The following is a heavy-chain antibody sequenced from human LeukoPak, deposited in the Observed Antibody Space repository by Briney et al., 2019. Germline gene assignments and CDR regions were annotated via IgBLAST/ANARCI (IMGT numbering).Heavy chain of an antibody. CDR2: INHSGST. J-gene: IGHJ4*02. Sequence: SETLSLTCAVYGGSFSGYYWSWIRQPPGKGLEWIGEINHSGSTNYNPSLKSRVTISVDTSKNQFSLKLGSVTAADTAVYYCARARRYSYGYRPFDYWGQGTLVTVSS. CDR3: ARARRYSYGYRPFDY. V-gene: IGHV4-34*01. CDR1: GGSFSGYY. D-gene: IGHD5-18*01.